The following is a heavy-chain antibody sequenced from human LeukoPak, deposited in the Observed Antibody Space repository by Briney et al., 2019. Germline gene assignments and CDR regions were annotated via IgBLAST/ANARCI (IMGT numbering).Heavy chain of an antibody. D-gene: IGHD5-12*01. CDR1: GGTFSSYA. Sequence: GASVKVSCKASGGTFSSYAISWVRQAPGQGLEWMGRIIPILGIANYAQKFQGRVTITADKSTSTAYMELSSLRSEDTAVYYCARVFSGYDYSLADWGQGTLVTVSS. CDR3: ARVFSGYDYSLAD. J-gene: IGHJ4*02. CDR2: IIPILGIA. V-gene: IGHV1-69*04.